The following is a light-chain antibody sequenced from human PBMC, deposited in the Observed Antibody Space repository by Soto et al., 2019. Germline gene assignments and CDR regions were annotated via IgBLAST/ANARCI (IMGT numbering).Light chain of an antibody. CDR1: SSDIGAYDY. V-gene: IGLV2-14*03. Sequence: QSALTQPASVSGSPGQSITISCIGTSSDIGAYDYVSWYQHHPGKAPKLMIYDVSHRPSGGSNRFSGSKSGNTASLTISGLQAEDEADYYCSSWGGVSAPVLFGGGTKVTVL. J-gene: IGLJ3*02. CDR2: DVS. CDR3: SSWGGVSAPVL.